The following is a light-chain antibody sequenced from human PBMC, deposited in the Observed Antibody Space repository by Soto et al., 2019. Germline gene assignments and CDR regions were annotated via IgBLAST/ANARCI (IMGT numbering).Light chain of an antibody. Sequence: EIVLTQSPATLSFSPGERATLSCRASQSVSSYLAWYQQKPGQGPRLLIYDASNRAAGIPARFSGSGSGTDFTLTISSLEPEDFAVYYCQQRSNWPQITFGQGTRLEIK. CDR3: QQRSNWPQIT. CDR1: QSVSSY. CDR2: DAS. J-gene: IGKJ5*01. V-gene: IGKV3-11*01.